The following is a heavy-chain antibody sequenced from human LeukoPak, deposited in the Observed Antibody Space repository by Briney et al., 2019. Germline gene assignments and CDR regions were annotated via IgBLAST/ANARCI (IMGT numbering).Heavy chain of an antibody. D-gene: IGHD1-1*01. V-gene: IGHV3-33*01. CDR3: ARDWKTNSFDY. Sequence: GGCLRLSCAASEFTFTTYGMHWVRQAPGKGLEWVAFIYYDGSNIYYADYVKGRFTISRDISKNTLYLQMDSLRAEDTAIYYCARDWKTNSFDYWGQGTLVTVSS. CDR2: IYYDGSNI. CDR1: EFTFTTYG. J-gene: IGHJ4*02.